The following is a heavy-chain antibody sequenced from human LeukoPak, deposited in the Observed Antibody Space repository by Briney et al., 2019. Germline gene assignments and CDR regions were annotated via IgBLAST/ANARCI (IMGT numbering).Heavy chain of an antibody. CDR2: ISASGGST. Sequence: GGSLRLSCAASGFTFSSYAMSWVRQAPGNGLEWDSAISASGGSTYYADSVKGRFTISRDNSKNTLYLQMNSLRAEDTAVYYCAKEGSMVRGVFDYWGQGTLVTVSS. CDR1: GFTFSSYA. J-gene: IGHJ4*02. D-gene: IGHD3-10*01. V-gene: IGHV3-23*01. CDR3: AKEGSMVRGVFDY.